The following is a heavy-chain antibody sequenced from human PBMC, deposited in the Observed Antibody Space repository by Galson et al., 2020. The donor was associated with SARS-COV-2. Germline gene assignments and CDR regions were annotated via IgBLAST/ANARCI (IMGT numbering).Heavy chain of an antibody. Sequence: GESLKLSCAASGFTFSRYAIAWVRQAPGKGLEWVSGISVGGGSTYYADSVKGRFTISRDISQNTVYLQMSSLGAEDTAVYYCAKDRGNDYGDLLGLWGQGTQVTVSS. J-gene: IGHJ4*02. D-gene: IGHD4-17*01. CDR2: ISVGGGST. CDR1: GFTFSRYA. V-gene: IGHV3-23*01. CDR3: AKDRGNDYGDLLGL.